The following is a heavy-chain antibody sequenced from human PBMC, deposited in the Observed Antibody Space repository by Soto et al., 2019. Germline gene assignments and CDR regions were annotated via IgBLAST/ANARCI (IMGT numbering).Heavy chain of an antibody. J-gene: IGHJ5*02. CDR1: GYTFTSYG. D-gene: IGHD2-2*01. CDR3: ARDREEVPAAIDGVVWFDP. V-gene: IGHV1-18*01. CDR2: ISAYNGNT. Sequence: GASVKVSCKASGYTFTSYGISWVRQAPGQGLEWMGRISAYNGNTNYAQKLQGRVTMTTDTSTSTAYMELRSLRSDDTAVYYCARDREEVPAAIDGVVWFDPWGQGTLVTVSS.